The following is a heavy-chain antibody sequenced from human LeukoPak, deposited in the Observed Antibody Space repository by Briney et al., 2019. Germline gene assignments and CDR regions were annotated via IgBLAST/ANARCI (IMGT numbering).Heavy chain of an antibody. CDR1: GFTFSSYA. Sequence: SGGSLRLSCAASGFTFSSYAMHWVRQAPGKGLEWVAVMSHDGSNKYYGDSVKGRFTISRDNSKNTLYLQMNSLRAEDTAVYYCAKSVSRLGSGSYYNVHKVYYFDYWGQGTLVTVSS. D-gene: IGHD3-10*01. J-gene: IGHJ4*02. CDR2: MSHDGSNK. CDR3: AKSVSRLGSGSYYNVHKVYYFDY. V-gene: IGHV3-30*18.